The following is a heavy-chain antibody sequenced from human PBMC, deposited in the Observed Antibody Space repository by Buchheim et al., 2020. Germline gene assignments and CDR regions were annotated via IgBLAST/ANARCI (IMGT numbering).Heavy chain of an antibody. Sequence: QVQVVQSGAEVKKPGASVKIACKAFGYIFTNHEMYWVRQAPGQRLEWMGWINAGTGDTKHSQKFQGRVTFTRDTSASTAYMELTGLRSEDTAVYYCAGGVGFGGGYGLDGWGRGTT. CDR2: INAGTGDT. CDR1: GYIFTNHE. CDR3: AGGVGFGGGYGLDG. D-gene: IGHD3-16*01. V-gene: IGHV1-3*01. J-gene: IGHJ6*02.